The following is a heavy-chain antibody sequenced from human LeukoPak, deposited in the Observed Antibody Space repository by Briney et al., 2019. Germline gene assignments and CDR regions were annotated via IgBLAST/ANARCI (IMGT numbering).Heavy chain of an antibody. CDR1: GFTFDDYA. CDR2: ISWNSGSI. CDR3: AKDLGGPNYYYGMDV. V-gene: IGHV3-9*01. Sequence: GRSLRLSCAASGFTFDDYAMHWVRQAPGKGLEWVSGISWNSGSIGYADSVKGRFTISRDNAKNSLYLQMNSLRAEDTALYYCAKDLGGPNYYYGMDVWGQGTTVTVSS. J-gene: IGHJ6*02.